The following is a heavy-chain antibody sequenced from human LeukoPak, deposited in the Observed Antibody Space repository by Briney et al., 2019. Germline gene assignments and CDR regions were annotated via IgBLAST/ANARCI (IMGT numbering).Heavy chain of an antibody. CDR1: GGSISSSSYY. CDR2: INHSGST. Sequence: SETLSLTCTVSGGSISSSSYYWGWIRQPPGKGLEWIGEINHSGSTNYNPSLKSRVTISVDTSKNQFSLKLSSVTAADTAVYYCAREGDYSNSNDPLNWFDPWGQGTLVTVSS. D-gene: IGHD4-11*01. CDR3: AREGDYSNSNDPLNWFDP. J-gene: IGHJ5*02. V-gene: IGHV4-39*07.